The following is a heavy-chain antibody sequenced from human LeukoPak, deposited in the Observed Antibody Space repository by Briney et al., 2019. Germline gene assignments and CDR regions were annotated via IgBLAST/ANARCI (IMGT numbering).Heavy chain of an antibody. D-gene: IGHD6-13*01. V-gene: IGHV3-74*01. CDR1: GFTFSSHW. Sequence: GGSLRLSCAASGFTFSSHWMHWVRQAPGKGLVWVSRINSDGSSTSYADSVKGRFTISRDNAKNTLYLQMNSLRAEDTAVYYCARRIAAADWFDPWGQGTLVTVSS. CDR3: ARRIAAADWFDP. J-gene: IGHJ5*02. CDR2: INSDGSST.